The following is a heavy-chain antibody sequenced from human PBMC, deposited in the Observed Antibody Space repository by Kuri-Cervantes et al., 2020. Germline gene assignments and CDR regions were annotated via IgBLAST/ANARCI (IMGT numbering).Heavy chain of an antibody. CDR3: ARNYYGSGSYPNIGYYFDY. V-gene: IGHV1-18*01. J-gene: IGHJ4*02. Sequence: ASVKVSCKASGYTFTSYGISWVRQAPGQGLEWMGWISAYNGNTNYAQKLQGRVTMTTDTSTSTAYMELRSLRSEDTAVYYCARNYYGSGSYPNIGYYFDYWGQGTLVTVSS. CDR1: GYTFTSYG. CDR2: ISAYNGNT. D-gene: IGHD3-10*01.